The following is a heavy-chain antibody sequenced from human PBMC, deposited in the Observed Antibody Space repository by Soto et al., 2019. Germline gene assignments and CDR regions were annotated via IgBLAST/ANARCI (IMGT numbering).Heavy chain of an antibody. J-gene: IGHJ4*02. V-gene: IGHV3-23*01. CDR1: GFAFSSYA. CDR2: ISGSGGST. D-gene: IGHD3-3*01. Sequence: PGGSLRLSCAASGFAFSSYAMSWVRQAPGKGLEWVSAISGSGGSTYYADSVKGRFTISRDNSKNTLYLQMNSLRAEDTAVYYCAKDDGITIFGVVIMPHYWGQGTLVTVSS. CDR3: AKDDGITIFGVVIMPHY.